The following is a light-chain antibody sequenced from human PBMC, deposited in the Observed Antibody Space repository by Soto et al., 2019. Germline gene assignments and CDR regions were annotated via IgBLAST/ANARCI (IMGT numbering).Light chain of an antibody. CDR1: SSDVGGYNY. V-gene: IGLV2-8*01. Sequence: QSVLTQPPSASGSPGQSVTISCTGTSSDVGGYNYVSWYQQHPGKAPKLMIYEVSKRPSGVPDRFSGSKSGNTASLTVSELQAEDDADYYCSSYAGNKNVFGTGTKVTVL. J-gene: IGLJ1*01. CDR3: SSYAGNKNV. CDR2: EVS.